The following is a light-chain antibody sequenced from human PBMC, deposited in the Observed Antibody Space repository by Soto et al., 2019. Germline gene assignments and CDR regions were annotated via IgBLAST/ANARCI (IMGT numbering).Light chain of an antibody. CDR3: QQRSNWPWT. CDR1: QSVSSY. J-gene: IGKJ1*01. CDR2: DAS. V-gene: IGKV3-11*01. Sequence: EIVLTQSPATLSLSPGERATLSCRASQSVSSYLAWYQQKPGQAPRLLIYDASNRATGIPARFSGSGSGTDFTLTISSLEPEDFAVYYYQQRSNWPWTFGQVTKVEIK.